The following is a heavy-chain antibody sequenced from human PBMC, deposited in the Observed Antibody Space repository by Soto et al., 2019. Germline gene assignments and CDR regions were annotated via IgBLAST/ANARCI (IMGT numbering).Heavy chain of an antibody. CDR3: ARYYYDSSGPNPYFDY. Sequence: LSLTCTVSGGSISSYYWSWIRQPPGKGLEWIGYIYYSGSTNYNPSLKSRVTISVDTSKNQFSLKLSSVTAADTAVYYCARYYYDSSGPNPYFDYWGQGTLVTVSS. V-gene: IGHV4-59*08. CDR2: IYYSGST. CDR1: GGSISSYY. J-gene: IGHJ4*02. D-gene: IGHD3-22*01.